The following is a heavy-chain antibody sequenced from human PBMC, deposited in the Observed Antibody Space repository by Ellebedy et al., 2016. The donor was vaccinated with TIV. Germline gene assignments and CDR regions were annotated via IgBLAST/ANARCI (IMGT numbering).Heavy chain of an antibody. J-gene: IGHJ6*02. CDR2: ISGSGSNI. Sequence: GESLKISCAASGFIFSDYYMSWIRQTPGKGLEWVSYISGSGSNIQYADSVKGRFTISRDNAKKSLYLQMNSLRTEDTAVYYCEREDIVVVRDGLDVWGQGTTVTVS. D-gene: IGHD2-15*01. CDR1: GFIFSDYY. V-gene: IGHV3-11*04. CDR3: EREDIVVVRDGLDV.